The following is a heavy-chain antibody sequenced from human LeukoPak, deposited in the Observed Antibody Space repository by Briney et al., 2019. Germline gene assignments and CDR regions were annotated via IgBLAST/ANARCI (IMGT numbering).Heavy chain of an antibody. CDR2: IWYDGSNK. Sequence: PGGSLRLSCAASGFTISSYGMHWVRQARGKGLEWVAVIWYDGSNKYYADSVKGRFTISRDNSKNTLYLQMNSLRAEDTAVYYCARDSHCSGGSCSYYFDYWGQGTLVTVSS. CDR3: ARDSHCSGGSCSYYFDY. D-gene: IGHD2-15*01. J-gene: IGHJ4*02. CDR1: GFTISSYG. V-gene: IGHV3-33*01.